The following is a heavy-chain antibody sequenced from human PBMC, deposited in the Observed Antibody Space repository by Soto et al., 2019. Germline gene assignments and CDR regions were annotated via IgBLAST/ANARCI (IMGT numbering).Heavy chain of an antibody. Sequence: QVQLQESGPGLVKPSETLSLTCTVSGGSISSYYWSWIRQPPGKGLEWIGYIYYSGSTNYNPSLKRRVTISVDTSNNPSSLKLSSVTAADTAVHYCARDYGGRFDYWGQGTLVTVSS. CDR2: IYYSGST. CDR1: GGSISSYY. D-gene: IGHD3-16*01. CDR3: ARDYGGRFDY. J-gene: IGHJ4*02. V-gene: IGHV4-59*01.